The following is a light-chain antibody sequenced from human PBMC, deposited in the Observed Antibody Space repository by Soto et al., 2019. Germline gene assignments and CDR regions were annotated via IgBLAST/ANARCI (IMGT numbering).Light chain of an antibody. Sequence: EIVLTQSPGILSLSPVERASLSCVASQSISSSFLAWYQQKPGQAPRLLIYGASSRATGIPDRFSGSGSGTDFSLTIRRLEPDDFAVYYCQKYGNFWTFGQGTKVDIK. CDR3: QKYGNFWT. V-gene: IGKV3-20*01. CDR2: GAS. CDR1: QSISSSF. J-gene: IGKJ1*01.